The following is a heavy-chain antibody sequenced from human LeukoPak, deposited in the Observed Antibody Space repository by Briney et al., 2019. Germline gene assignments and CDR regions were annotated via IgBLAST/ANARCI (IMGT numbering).Heavy chain of an antibody. CDR3: ARDHLTPKDAFDI. V-gene: IGHV3-21*01. CDR2: ISSSSSYI. CDR1: GFTVSSNY. J-gene: IGHJ3*02. Sequence: GGSLRLSCAASGFTVSSNYMSWVRQAPGKGLEWVSSISSSSSYIYYADSVKGRFTISRDNAKNSLYLQMNSLRAEDTAVYYCARDHLTPKDAFDIWGQGTMVTVSS.